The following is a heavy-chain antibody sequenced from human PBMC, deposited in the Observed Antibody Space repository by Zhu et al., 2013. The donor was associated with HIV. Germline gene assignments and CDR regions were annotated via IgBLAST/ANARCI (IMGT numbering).Heavy chain of an antibody. CDR3: ARDRLGWSGSYQGWFDL. J-gene: IGHJ5*02. V-gene: IGHV1-2*02. CDR2: INPNSGGI. Sequence: QVQLEQSGAEVKKPGASVKVSCKASGYTFTAYYVHWVRQAPGQGLEWMGWINPNSGGIKYAQKFQGRVTMTRDTSITTAYMELSSLTSDDTAVYYCARDRLGWSGSYQGWFDLWGPGTLVTVSS. D-gene: IGHD1-26*01. CDR1: GYTFTAYY.